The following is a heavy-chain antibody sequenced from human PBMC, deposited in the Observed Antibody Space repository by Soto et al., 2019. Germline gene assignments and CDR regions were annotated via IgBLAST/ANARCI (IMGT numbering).Heavy chain of an antibody. J-gene: IGHJ6*02. CDR1: GYTFTTYG. Sequence: ASVKVSCKASGYTFTTYGVSWVRQAPGQGPEWMGWISAYSGDRKYAHRFQGRVTMTADTATTTAYTELRSLRSHDTAVYYCARDRPDHWTESDSGHFYSYGMDVWGQGATVT. D-gene: IGHD1-1*01. CDR3: ARDRPDHWTESDSGHFYSYGMDV. V-gene: IGHV1-18*01. CDR2: ISAYSGDR.